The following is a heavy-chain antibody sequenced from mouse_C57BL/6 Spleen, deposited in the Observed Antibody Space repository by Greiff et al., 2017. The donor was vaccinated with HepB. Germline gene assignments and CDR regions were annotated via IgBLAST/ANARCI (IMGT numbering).Heavy chain of an antibody. CDR2: ISSGSSTI. CDR3: ASSGIYYGNSNYYAMDY. Sequence: DVQLQESGGGLVKPGGSLKLSCAASGFTFSDYGMHWVRQAPEKGLEWVAYISSGSSTIYYADTVKGRFTISRDNAKNTLFLQMTSLRSEDTAMYYCASSGIYYGNSNYYAMDYWGQGTSVTVSS. CDR1: GFTFSDYG. V-gene: IGHV5-17*01. D-gene: IGHD2-1*01. J-gene: IGHJ4*01.